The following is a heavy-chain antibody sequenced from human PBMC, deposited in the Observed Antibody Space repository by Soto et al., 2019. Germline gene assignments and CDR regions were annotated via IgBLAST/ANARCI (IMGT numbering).Heavy chain of an antibody. CDR2: INPSGGST. V-gene: IGHV1-46*01. D-gene: IGHD3-22*01. J-gene: IGHJ4*02. Sequence: GASVKVSCKASGYTFTSYYMHWVRQAPGQGLEWMGIINPSGGSTSYAQKFQGRVTMTRDTSTSTVYMELSSLRSEDTAVYYCARGGYYHDSSGYYDNYFDYWGQGTLVTVSS. CDR3: ARGGYYHDSSGYYDNYFDY. CDR1: GYTFTSYY.